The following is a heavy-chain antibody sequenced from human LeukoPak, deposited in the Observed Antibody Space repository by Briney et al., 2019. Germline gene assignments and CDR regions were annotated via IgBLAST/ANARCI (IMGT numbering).Heavy chain of an antibody. J-gene: IGHJ4*02. CDR2: INHRGSS. CDR3: ARGSSFDGYCSAGACDAGYYDS. V-gene: IGHV4-34*01. Sequence: SETLSLTCAVYGESFSAYFWNWIRQAPGRPLEYIGEINHRGSSHYNPSLKTRVTLSVDTSKNQFSLKLTSVTAADTAVYFCARGSSFDGYCSAGACDAGYYDSWGQGTPVTVSS. CDR1: GESFSAYF. D-gene: IGHD2-15*01.